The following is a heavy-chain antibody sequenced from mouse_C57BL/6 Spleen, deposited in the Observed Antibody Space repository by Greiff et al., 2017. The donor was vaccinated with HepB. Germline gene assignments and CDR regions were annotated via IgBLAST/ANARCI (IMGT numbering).Heavy chain of an antibody. D-gene: IGHD4-1*01. CDR3: AKNLLGKDYAMDY. CDR2: IWRGGST. CDR1: GFSLTSYG. J-gene: IGHJ4*01. V-gene: IGHV2-5*01. Sequence: QVQLKESGPGLVQPSQSLSITCTVSGFSLTSYGVHWVRQSPGKGLEWLGVIWRGGSTDYNAAFMSRLSITKDNSKSQVFFKMNSLQADDTAIYYCAKNLLGKDYAMDYWGQGTSVTVSS.